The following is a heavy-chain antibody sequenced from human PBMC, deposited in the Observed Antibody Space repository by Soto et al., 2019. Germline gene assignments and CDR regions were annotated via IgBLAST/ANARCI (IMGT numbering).Heavy chain of an antibody. V-gene: IGHV3-23*01. Sequence: GGPLRLSCPASGLTFSSYALSWARQAPGKGREWVSAISGRGGSTYYADSVKGRFTISRDNSKNTLYLQMNSLRAEDTAVYYCAKSGAEPDIVVVVAAADYWGQGTLVTVSS. D-gene: IGHD2-15*01. J-gene: IGHJ4*02. CDR2: ISGRGGST. CDR3: AKSGAEPDIVVVVAAADY. CDR1: GLTFSSYA.